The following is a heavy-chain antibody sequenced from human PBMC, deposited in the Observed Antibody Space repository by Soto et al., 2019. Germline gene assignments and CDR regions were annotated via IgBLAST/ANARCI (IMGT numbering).Heavy chain of an antibody. Sequence: ASVKVSCKASGYTFTSYDINWVRQATGQGLEWMGWMNPNSGNTGYAQKFQGRVTMTRNTSIGTAYMELSSLRSEDTAVYYCARGGNFDWLLYYYYYYYMDVWGKGTTVTVSS. CDR2: MNPNSGNT. D-gene: IGHD3-9*01. V-gene: IGHV1-8*01. CDR3: ARGGNFDWLLYYYYYYYMDV. J-gene: IGHJ6*03. CDR1: GYTFTSYD.